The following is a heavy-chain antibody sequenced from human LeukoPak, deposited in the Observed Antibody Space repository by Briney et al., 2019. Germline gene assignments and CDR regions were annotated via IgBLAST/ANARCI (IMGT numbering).Heavy chain of an antibody. CDR1: GFTVSSNY. J-gene: IGHJ4*02. Sequence: PGGSLRLSCAASGFTVSSNYMSWVRQAPGKGLEWVSVIYSSGSTYYADSVKGRFTISRDNSKNTLFLQMNSLRAEDTAVYYCAREGLHLSPPHYYFDYWGQGTLVTVSS. V-gene: IGHV3-53*01. D-gene: IGHD3-16*02. CDR2: IYSSGST. CDR3: AREGLHLSPPHYYFDY.